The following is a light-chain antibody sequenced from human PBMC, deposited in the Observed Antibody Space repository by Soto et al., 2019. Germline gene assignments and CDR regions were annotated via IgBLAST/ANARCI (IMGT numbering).Light chain of an antibody. CDR3: KHYNSYEAAVAHGQKLT. CDR2: KAS. Sequence: DIQMTRSPSTLSGSVGDRVTIACRASQTISSWSACHQQKPGKAPKLLIYKASTLKSGVPSRFSGSGCCTGSGVNISGLQPHHFPTYYWKHYNSYEAAVAHGQKLT. CDR1: QTISSW. V-gene: IGKV1-5*03. J-gene: IGKJ4*02.